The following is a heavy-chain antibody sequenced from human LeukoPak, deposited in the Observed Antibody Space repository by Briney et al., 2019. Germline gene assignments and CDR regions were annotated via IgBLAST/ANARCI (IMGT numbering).Heavy chain of an antibody. CDR3: ARGVVGATPYDY. D-gene: IGHD1-26*01. V-gene: IGHV6-1*01. CDR1: GDTLSSNSAA. J-gene: IGHJ4*02. Sequence: SQTLSLTCALSGDTLSSNSAAWNWVRQSPSRGLEWLGRTHYRSKWFYDYAVSVKSRITIIPGTSKNQFSLLLNSVTPEDTAVYFCARGVVGATPYDYWGQGTLVTVSS. CDR2: THYRSKWFY.